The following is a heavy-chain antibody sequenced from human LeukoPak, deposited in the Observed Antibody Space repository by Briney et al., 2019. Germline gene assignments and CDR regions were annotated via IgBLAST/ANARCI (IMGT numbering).Heavy chain of an antibody. J-gene: IGHJ6*03. D-gene: IGHD2-2*01. CDR2: INSDGSST. CDR3: ARRCQPRYYYYYYMDV. Sequence: GGSLRLSCAASGFTFSSYWMHWVRQAPGKGLVWVSRINSDGSSTSYADSVRGRFTISRDNAKNTLYLQMNSLRAEDTAVYYCARRCQPRYYYYYYMDVWGKGTTVTVSS. V-gene: IGHV3-74*01. CDR1: GFTFSSYW.